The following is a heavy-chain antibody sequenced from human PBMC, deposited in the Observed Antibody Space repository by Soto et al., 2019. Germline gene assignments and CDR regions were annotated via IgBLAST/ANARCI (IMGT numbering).Heavy chain of an antibody. CDR3: ARTDPLFKFDS. CDR2: INPNSGGT. J-gene: IGHJ4*02. V-gene: IGHV1-2*02. CDR1: GYTFTGYY. Sequence: ASVKVSCKASGYTFTGYYMHWVRQAPGQGLEWMGWINPNSGGTNSEKKFTGGHHMTRETSISTAYMELSRLRSDDTAVYYCARTDPLFKFDSWGQAPMVTVSS.